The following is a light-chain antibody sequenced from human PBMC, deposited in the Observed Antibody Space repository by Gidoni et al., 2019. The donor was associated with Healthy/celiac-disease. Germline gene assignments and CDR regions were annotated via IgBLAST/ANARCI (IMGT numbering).Light chain of an antibody. V-gene: IGKV1-5*03. CDR1: QSISTW. Sequence: DIKMTQSPSTRSASVGDRVTITCRASQSISTWLAWYQQKPGKAPNLLIYKASSLESGVPSRFSGRGSGTEFTLTISSLQPDDFATYYCQQYNSYPYTFGQGTKLEIK. J-gene: IGKJ2*01. CDR2: KAS. CDR3: QQYNSYPYT.